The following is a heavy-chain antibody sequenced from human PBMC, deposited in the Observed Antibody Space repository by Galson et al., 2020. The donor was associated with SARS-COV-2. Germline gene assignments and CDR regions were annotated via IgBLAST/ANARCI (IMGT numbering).Heavy chain of an antibody. CDR2: MNPNSGDT. V-gene: IGHV1-8*01. CDR1: GYTFTSYD. D-gene: IGHD5-18*01. Sequence: ASVTVSCKASGYTFTSYDVNWVRQATGQGLEWMGWMNPNSGDTGYAQKFQGRVTMTRDTSINTAYMELSSLRSEDTAVYYCARGPTRYNHGYWGRGTLITVSS. CDR3: ARGPTRYNHGY. J-gene: IGHJ4*02.